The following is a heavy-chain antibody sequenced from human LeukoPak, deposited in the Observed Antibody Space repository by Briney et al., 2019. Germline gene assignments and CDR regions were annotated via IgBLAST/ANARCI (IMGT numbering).Heavy chain of an antibody. CDR2: IIPILGIA. J-gene: IGHJ3*02. V-gene: IGHV1-69*04. Sequence: GASVKVPCKASGGTFSSYAISWVRQAPGQGLEWMGRIIPILGIANYAQKFQGRVTITADKSTSTAYMELSSLRSEDTAVYYCARYCSGGSCYTPDAFDIWGQGTMVTVSS. CDR3: ARYCSGGSCYTPDAFDI. D-gene: IGHD2-15*01. CDR1: GGTFSSYA.